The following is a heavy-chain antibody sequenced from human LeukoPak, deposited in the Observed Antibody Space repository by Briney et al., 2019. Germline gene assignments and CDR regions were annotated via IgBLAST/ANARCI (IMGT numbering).Heavy chain of an antibody. D-gene: IGHD2-2*01. CDR1: GYTFTSYG. Sequence: ASVKVSCKASGYTFTSYGISWVRQAPGQGLEGMGWISAYNGNTNYAQKLQGRVTMTTDTSTSTAYMELRSLRSDDTAVYYCARGVLPAAMRGVGDAFDIWGQGTMVTVSS. J-gene: IGHJ3*02. V-gene: IGHV1-18*01. CDR2: ISAYNGNT. CDR3: ARGVLPAAMRGVGDAFDI.